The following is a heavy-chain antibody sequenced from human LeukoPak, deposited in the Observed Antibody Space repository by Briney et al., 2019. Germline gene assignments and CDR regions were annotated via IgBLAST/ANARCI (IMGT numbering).Heavy chain of an antibody. J-gene: IGHJ4*02. CDR2: ISGSGGST. Sequence: GGSLRLSCAASGFAFSSYSMNWVRQAPGKGLEWVSAISGSGGSTYYADSVKGRFTISRDNSKNTLYLQMNSLRAEDTAVYYCAGDSSGYYRPPGFDYWGQGTLVTVSS. CDR1: GFAFSSYS. CDR3: AGDSSGYYRPPGFDY. D-gene: IGHD3-22*01. V-gene: IGHV3-23*01.